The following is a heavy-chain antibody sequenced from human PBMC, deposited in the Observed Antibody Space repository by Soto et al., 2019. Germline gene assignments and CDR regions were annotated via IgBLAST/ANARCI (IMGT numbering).Heavy chain of an antibody. J-gene: IGHJ6*03. Sequence: QVQLVQSGAEVKKPGASVTVSCRSSGDTFNDYYIHWVRQAPGQGLEWMGWINPNGGVTKYAQKFQGWVSMTRDRSIRTVYMQLSRLRSDDTAVYYCARESGGATATLDYYYFYMDAWGTGTSVTVSS. CDR2: INPNGGVT. CDR1: GDTFNDYY. V-gene: IGHV1-2*04. CDR3: ARESGGATATLDYYYFYMDA. D-gene: IGHD5-12*01.